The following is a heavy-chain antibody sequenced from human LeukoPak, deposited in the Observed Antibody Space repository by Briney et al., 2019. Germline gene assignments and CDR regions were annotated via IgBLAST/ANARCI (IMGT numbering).Heavy chain of an antibody. CDR1: GGSISSYY. Sequence: SETLSITCTVSGGSISSYYWSWIRQPPGKGLEWIGYIYYSGSTNYNPSLKSRVTISVDTSKNQFSLKLSSVTAADTAVYYCARAPTILSYGMDVWGQGTTVTVSS. CDR3: ARAPTILSYGMDV. D-gene: IGHD3-3*01. J-gene: IGHJ6*02. CDR2: IYYSGST. V-gene: IGHV4-59*01.